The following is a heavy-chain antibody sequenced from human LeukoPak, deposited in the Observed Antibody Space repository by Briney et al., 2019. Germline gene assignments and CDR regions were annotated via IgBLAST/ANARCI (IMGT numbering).Heavy chain of an antibody. CDR3: ARGRQVGATPFDY. V-gene: IGHV3-74*01. Sequence: GGSLRLSCAASVFTFSRYWIQWVRQAPGKGLVWVSAINGDGTSTTYADSVKGRFTISRDNAKNTLYLQMNSLRAEDTAVYYCARGRQVGATPFDYWGQGTLVTVSS. J-gene: IGHJ4*02. CDR2: INGDGTST. D-gene: IGHD1-26*01. CDR1: VFTFSRYW.